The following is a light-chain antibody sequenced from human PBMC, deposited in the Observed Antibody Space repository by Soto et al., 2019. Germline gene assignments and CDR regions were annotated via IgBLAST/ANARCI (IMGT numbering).Light chain of an antibody. Sequence: DIQMTQSPSTLSASVGDTVTVTCRASQSVSGWLAWYQQKPGKAPNLLIYAASSLETGVPSRFSGSGSGTEFTLGISSLQPDDSASYYCQQYNSYSKTFGQGTKVDIK. CDR1: QSVSGW. CDR2: AAS. J-gene: IGKJ1*01. V-gene: IGKV1-5*01. CDR3: QQYNSYSKT.